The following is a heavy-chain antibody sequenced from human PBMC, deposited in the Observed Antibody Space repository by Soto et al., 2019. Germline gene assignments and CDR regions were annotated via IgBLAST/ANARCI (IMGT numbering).Heavy chain of an antibody. D-gene: IGHD6-19*01. Sequence: ETLSLTCTVSGGSISSYYWSWIRQPPGKGLEWIGYIYYSGSTNYNPSLKSRVTISVDTSKNQFSLKLNSVTAADTAVYYCERNRRSSGWYGDFQHWGQGTPVTVSS. CDR3: ERNRRSSGWYGDFQH. CDR2: IYYSGST. V-gene: IGHV4-59*01. J-gene: IGHJ1*01. CDR1: GGSISSYY.